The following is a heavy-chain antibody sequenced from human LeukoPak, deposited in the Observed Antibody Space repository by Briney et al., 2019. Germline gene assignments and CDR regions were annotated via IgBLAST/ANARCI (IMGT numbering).Heavy chain of an antibody. D-gene: IGHD3-16*01. V-gene: IGHV1-2*02. CDR2: INPKNAAT. Sequence: ASVKVSCKASGYTFTGHYIHWVRQAPGQGREWMGWINPKNAATNYAQKFQGRVTMTRDTSTGTVYMEVNALRSDDTAVYYCARTLYIASAPGGFDYWGQGTLVTVSS. CDR3: ARTLYIASAPGGFDY. J-gene: IGHJ4*02. CDR1: GYTFTGHY.